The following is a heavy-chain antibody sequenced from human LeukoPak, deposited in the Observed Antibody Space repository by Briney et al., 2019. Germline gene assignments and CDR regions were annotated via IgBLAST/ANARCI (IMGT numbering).Heavy chain of an antibody. J-gene: IGHJ3*02. D-gene: IGHD5-24*01. CDR1: GGTFSSYA. Sequence: GASVKVSFKATGGTFSSYAITWVRQAPGQGLEWMGLINPSGGNTNYAQNFQGRVTMTRDTSTSTVYMGLSSLRSEDTAVYYCARVRDGYNDAYDIWGQGTMVTVSS. CDR3: ARVRDGYNDAYDI. CDR2: INPSGGNT. V-gene: IGHV1-46*01.